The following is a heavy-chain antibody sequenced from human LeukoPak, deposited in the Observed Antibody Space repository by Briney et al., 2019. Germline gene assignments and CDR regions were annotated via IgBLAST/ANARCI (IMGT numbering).Heavy chain of an antibody. J-gene: IGHJ4*02. CDR3: ARDVRSGPLRYFDWLLSDY. CDR1: GYTFTSYG. Sequence: GASVKVSCKASGYTFTSYGISWVRQAPGQGLEWMGWISAYNGNTNYAQKLQGRVTMTTDTSTSTAYMELRSLRSDDTAVYYCARDVRSGPLRYFDWLLSDYWGQGTLVTVSS. V-gene: IGHV1-18*01. CDR2: ISAYNGNT. D-gene: IGHD3-9*01.